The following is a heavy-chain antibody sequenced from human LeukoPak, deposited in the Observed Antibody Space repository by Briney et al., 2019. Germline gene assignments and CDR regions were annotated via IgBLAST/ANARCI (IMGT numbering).Heavy chain of an antibody. CDR2: INHSGST. D-gene: IGHD4-11*01. CDR3: ARRRYSNSFDY. Sequence: SETLSLTCAVYGGSFSGYYWSWIRQPPGKGLEWIGEINHSGSTNYSPSLKSRVTISVDTSKNQFSLKLSSVTAADTAVYYCARRRYSNSFDYWGQGTLVTVSS. CDR1: GGSFSGYY. J-gene: IGHJ4*02. V-gene: IGHV4-34*01.